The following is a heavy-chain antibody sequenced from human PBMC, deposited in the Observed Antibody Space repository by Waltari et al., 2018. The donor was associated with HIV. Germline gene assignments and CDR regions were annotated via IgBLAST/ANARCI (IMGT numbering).Heavy chain of an antibody. CDR1: GGSISSGSYY. Sequence: QVQLQESGPGLVKPSQTLSLTCTVSGGSISSGSYYWSWIRQPAGKGLEWIGRIYISGSTNYNPALKCRVTISVDTSKNHFSLKLSSVTAADTAVYYCARGVPAATDWFDPWGQGTLVTVSS. D-gene: IGHD2-2*01. CDR2: IYISGST. CDR3: ARGVPAATDWFDP. J-gene: IGHJ5*02. V-gene: IGHV4-61*02.